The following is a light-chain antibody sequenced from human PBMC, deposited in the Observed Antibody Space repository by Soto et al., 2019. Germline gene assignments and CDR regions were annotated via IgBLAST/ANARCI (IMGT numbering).Light chain of an antibody. V-gene: IGKV3-20*01. CDR1: QSVTSSY. Sequence: ESVLTQSPGTLYLSPGERATLSCRASQSVTSSYLAWYQQKPGQAPSLLIYGASSRATGIPDRFSGSVSGTDFTLTISRLGPEDFAVAYCQHYGSSPPTLGGGTKVEIK. J-gene: IGKJ4*01. CDR2: GAS. CDR3: QHYGSSPPT.